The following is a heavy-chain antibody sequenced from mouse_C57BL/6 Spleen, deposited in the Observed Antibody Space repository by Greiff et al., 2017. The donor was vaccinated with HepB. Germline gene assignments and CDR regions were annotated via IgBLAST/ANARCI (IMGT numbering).Heavy chain of an antibody. J-gene: IGHJ4*01. Sequence: EVMLVESGGGLVKPGGSLKLSCAASGFTFSSYAMSWVRQTPEKRLAWVATISDGGSYTYYPDNVKGRFTISRDNAKNNLYLQMSHLKSEDTAMYYCARDPTVVEGNAMDYWGQGTSVTVSS. CDR1: GFTFSSYA. V-gene: IGHV5-4*01. CDR2: ISDGGSYT. CDR3: ARDPTVVEGNAMDY. D-gene: IGHD1-1*01.